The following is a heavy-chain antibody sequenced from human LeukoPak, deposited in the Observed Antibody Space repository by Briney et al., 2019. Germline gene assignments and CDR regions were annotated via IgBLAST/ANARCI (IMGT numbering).Heavy chain of an antibody. CDR1: GGSISSGGYY. CDR2: IYYSGST. Sequence: SETLSLTCTVSGGSISSGGYYWSWIRQHPGKGLEWIGYIYYSGSTYYNPSLKSRVTISVDTSNNQFSLKLSSVTAADTAVYYCARERIAARQNYFDYWGQGTLVTVSS. D-gene: IGHD6-6*01. CDR3: ARERIAARQNYFDY. V-gene: IGHV4-31*03. J-gene: IGHJ4*02.